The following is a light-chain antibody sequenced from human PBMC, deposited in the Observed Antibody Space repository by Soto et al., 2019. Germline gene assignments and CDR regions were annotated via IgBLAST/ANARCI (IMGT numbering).Light chain of an antibody. J-gene: IGKJ1*01. Sequence: EIVLTQSPATLSVSPGERATLSCRASQSVSSNLAWYQQKPGQAPSLLIYGASTRATGIPARFSGSGSGTEFTLTIRSLQSEDFAVYYCQHYINWRRTFGQGTKVEIK. CDR3: QHYINWRRT. V-gene: IGKV3-15*01. CDR2: GAS. CDR1: QSVSSN.